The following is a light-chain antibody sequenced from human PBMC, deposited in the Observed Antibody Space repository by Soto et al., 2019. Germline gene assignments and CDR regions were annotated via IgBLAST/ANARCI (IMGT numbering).Light chain of an antibody. Sequence: DIQMTQSPSTLSGSVGDRVTITCRASQTISSWLAWYQQKPGKAPKLLIYKASTLKSGVPSRFSGSGSGTEFTLTISSLXXXXXXXYYCQHYNSYSEAFGQGTK. CDR3: QHYNSYSEA. V-gene: IGKV1-5*03. CDR2: KAS. J-gene: IGKJ1*01. CDR1: QTISSW.